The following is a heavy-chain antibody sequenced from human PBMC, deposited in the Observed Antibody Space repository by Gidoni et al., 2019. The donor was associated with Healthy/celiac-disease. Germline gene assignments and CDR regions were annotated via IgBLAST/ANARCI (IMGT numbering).Heavy chain of an antibody. V-gene: IGHV3-23*01. Sequence: EVQLLESGGGLVQPGGSLRLFCAASGFTFSSYAMRLVRQAPGKGLEWVSAISGSGGSTYYADSVKGRFTISRDNSKNTLYLQMNSLRAEDTAVYYCAKGADGYNFFDYWGQGTLVTVSS. CDR2: ISGSGGST. CDR1: GFTFSSYA. CDR3: AKGADGYNFFDY. D-gene: IGHD5-12*01. J-gene: IGHJ4*02.